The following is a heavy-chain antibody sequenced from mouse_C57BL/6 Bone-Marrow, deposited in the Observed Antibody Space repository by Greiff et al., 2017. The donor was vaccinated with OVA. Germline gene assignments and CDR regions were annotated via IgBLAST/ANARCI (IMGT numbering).Heavy chain of an antibody. V-gene: IGHV1-81*01. J-gene: IGHJ4*01. CDR2: IYPRSGNT. CDR1: GYTFTSYG. Sequence: QVHVKQSGAELARPGASVKLSCKASGYTFTSYGISWVKQRTGQGLEWIGEIYPRSGNTYYNEKFKGKATLTADKSSSTAYMELSSLTSEYSAVYFCASGGYDYESAMDYWGQGTSVTVSS. CDR3: ASGGYDYESAMDY. D-gene: IGHD2-4*01.